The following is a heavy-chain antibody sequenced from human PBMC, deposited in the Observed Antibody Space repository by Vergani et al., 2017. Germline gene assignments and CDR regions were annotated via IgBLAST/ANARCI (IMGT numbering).Heavy chain of an antibody. J-gene: IGHJ6*03. CDR3: ARAPGYCSGGSCYSYYYYYMDV. CDR1: GFTFRNYI. CDR2: ISRDGGDT. Sequence: EVNLVESGGGLVQPGGSLRLSCAASGFTFRNYIMHWVRQTPGRGLEYVSGISRDGGDTYHANSVRGRFTISRDNSKNTVYLQMNSLRAEDTAVYYCARAPGYCSGGSCYSYYYYYMDVWGKGTTVTVSS. D-gene: IGHD2-15*01. V-gene: IGHV3-64*01.